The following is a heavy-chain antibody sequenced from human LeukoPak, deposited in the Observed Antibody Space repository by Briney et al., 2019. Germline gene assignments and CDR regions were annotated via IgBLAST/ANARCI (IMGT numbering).Heavy chain of an antibody. J-gene: IGHJ4*02. CDR2: TVGSGPNT. V-gene: IGHV3-23*01. CDR1: GFTFSNYA. CDR3: AKMGGIAAAGTGPWFDY. D-gene: IGHD6-13*01. Sequence: PGGSLRLSCAASGFTFSNYAMSWVRQAPGKGLGWSSATVGSGPNTYHADSVRGRFTISRDNSKNTLYLQMNSLRAEDTAVYYCAKMGGIAAAGTGPWFDYWGQGTLVTVSS.